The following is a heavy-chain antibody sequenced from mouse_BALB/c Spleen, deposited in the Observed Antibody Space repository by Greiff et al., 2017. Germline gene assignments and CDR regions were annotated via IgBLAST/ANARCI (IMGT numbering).Heavy chain of an antibody. J-gene: IGHJ1*01. Sequence: VQLPQSGPELVKPGASVKISCKASGYAFSSSWMNWVKQRPGQGLEWIGRIYPGDGDTNYNGKFKGKATLTADKSSSTAYMQLSSLTSVDSAVYFCARNDWYFDVWGAGTTVTVSS. CDR2: IYPGDGDT. CDR3: ARNDWYFDV. V-gene: IGHV1-82*01. CDR1: GYAFSSSW.